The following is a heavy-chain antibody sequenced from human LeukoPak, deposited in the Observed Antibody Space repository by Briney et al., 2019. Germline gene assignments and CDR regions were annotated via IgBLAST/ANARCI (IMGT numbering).Heavy chain of an antibody. D-gene: IGHD3-10*01. Sequence: SETLSLTCSVSGGSISGYYWSWIRQPAGKGLECIGRISSSGTTNYNPSLKSRVTMSVDTSKNQFFLKLSSVTAADTAVYYCARSPRRPHFYSSGSYYYYFDYWGQGTLVTVSS. CDR1: GGSISGYY. CDR2: ISSSGTT. CDR3: ARSPRRPHFYSSGSYYYYFDY. V-gene: IGHV4-4*07. J-gene: IGHJ4*02.